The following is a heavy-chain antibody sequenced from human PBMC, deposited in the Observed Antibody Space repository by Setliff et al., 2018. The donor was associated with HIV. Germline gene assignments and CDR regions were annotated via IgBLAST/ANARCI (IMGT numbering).Heavy chain of an antibody. CDR3: ARDFISDSSGYYSSHFDC. J-gene: IGHJ4*02. CDR2: IYYSGCT. V-gene: IGHV4-31*03. D-gene: IGHD3-22*01. CDR1: GGSISSGGYY. Sequence: PSETLSLTCTVSGGSISSGGYYWSWIRQHPGKGLEWIGYIYYSGCTYYNPSLKSRVTISVDTSKNQFSLKLSSVTAADTAVYYCARDFISDSSGYYSSHFDCWGQGTLVTVSS.